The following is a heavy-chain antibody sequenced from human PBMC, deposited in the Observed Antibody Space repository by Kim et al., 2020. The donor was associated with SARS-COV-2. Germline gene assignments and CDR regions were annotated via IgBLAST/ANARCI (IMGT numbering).Heavy chain of an antibody. CDR1: GFTFSKYA. Sequence: GGSLRLSCAASGFTFSKYAMTWVRQAPGEGLEYVSIISSSGTWTYYADSVKGRFTFFRDNSRSTLHLQMNSLRAEDTALYYCARVGAVADYSTWHGLDVRGQGTAVTISS. J-gene: IGHJ6*02. CDR3: ARVGAVADYSTWHGLDV. V-gene: IGHV3-23*01. D-gene: IGHD6-19*01. CDR2: ISSSGTWT.